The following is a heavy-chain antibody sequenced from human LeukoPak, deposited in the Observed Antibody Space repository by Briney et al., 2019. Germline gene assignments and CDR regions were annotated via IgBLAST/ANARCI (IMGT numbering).Heavy chain of an antibody. CDR1: GGSFSGYY. CDR2: INHSGST. D-gene: IGHD1-7*01. CDR3: ARVGTGTTRDNWFDP. J-gene: IGHJ5*02. V-gene: IGHV4-34*01. Sequence: PSETLSLTCAVYGGSFSGYYWSWIRQPPGKGLEWIGEINHSGSTNYNPSLKSRVTISVDTSKNQFSLKLSSVTAADTAVYYCARVGTGTTRDNWFDPWGQGTLVTVSS.